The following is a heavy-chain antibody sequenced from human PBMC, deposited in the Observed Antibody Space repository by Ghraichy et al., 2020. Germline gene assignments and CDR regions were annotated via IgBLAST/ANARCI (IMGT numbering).Heavy chain of an antibody. D-gene: IGHD1-26*01. J-gene: IGHJ4*02. Sequence: SETLSLTCTVSGGSISSSSYYWGWIRQPPGKGLEWIGSIYYSGSTYYNPSLKSRVTISVDTSKNQFSLKLSSVTAADTAVYYCATRKIIIVGASRKGFFFDYWGQGTLVTVSS. CDR2: IYYSGST. CDR1: GGSISSSSYY. CDR3: ATRKIIIVGASRKGFFFDY. V-gene: IGHV4-39*07.